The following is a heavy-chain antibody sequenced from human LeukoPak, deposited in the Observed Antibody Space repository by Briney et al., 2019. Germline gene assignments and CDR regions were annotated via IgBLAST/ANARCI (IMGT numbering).Heavy chain of an antibody. Sequence: GASVKVSCKASGYTFTSYDINWVRQAPGQGLEWLGRISGYNGKTEYAQRLQGRVTMSVDTSTSTGYMELRSLRSDDRAVYYCARSAVAGTLRKFDYWGQGTLVTVSS. D-gene: IGHD6-19*01. V-gene: IGHV1-18*01. CDR2: ISGYNGKT. J-gene: IGHJ4*02. CDR3: ARSAVAGTLRKFDY. CDR1: GYTFTSYD.